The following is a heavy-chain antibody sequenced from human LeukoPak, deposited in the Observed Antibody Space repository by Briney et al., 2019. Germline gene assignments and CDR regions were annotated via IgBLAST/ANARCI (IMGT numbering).Heavy chain of an antibody. CDR2: IYYSGTT. CDR1: GGSISSVNYY. D-gene: IGHD3-10*01. V-gene: IGHV4-39*07. J-gene: IGHJ4*02. Sequence: SETLSLTCTVSGGSISSVNYYWGWIRQPPGKGLEWIGSIYYSGTTYYNPSLKSRVTISVDTSKNQFSLKLSSVTAADTAVYYCARGVLWFGDYWGQGTLVTVSS. CDR3: ARGVLWFGDY.